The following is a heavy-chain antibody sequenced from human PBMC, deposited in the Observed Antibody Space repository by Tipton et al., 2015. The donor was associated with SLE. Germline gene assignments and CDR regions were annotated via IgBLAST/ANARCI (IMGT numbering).Heavy chain of an antibody. CDR3: AREEMVMPTPRFFYYKMDV. V-gene: IGHV4-61*02. D-gene: IGHD2-21*01. CDR1: GGSINSPRYF. J-gene: IGHJ6*03. CDR2: MDYSGSS. Sequence: TLSLTCTLSGGSINSPRYFLDWIRQAAGKGLEWIGRMDYSGSSKYNPSLKGRVTISVGTSKNQFSLELSSVTAADTAVYFCAREEMVMPTPRFFYYKMDVWGKGTTVTVSS.